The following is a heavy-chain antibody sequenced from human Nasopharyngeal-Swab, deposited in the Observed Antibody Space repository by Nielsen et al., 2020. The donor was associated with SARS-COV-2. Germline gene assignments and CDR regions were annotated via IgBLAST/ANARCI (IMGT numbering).Heavy chain of an antibody. V-gene: IGHV1-18*01. CDR1: GYTFTSYG. Sequence: ASVKVSCKASGYTFTSYGISWVRQAPGQGLEWMGWISAYNGNTNYARKLQGRVTMTTDTSTSTAYMELRSLRSDDTAVYYCARDSIVLMVYAPNYYYYYMDVWGKGTTVTVSS. CDR3: ARDSIVLMVYAPNYYYYYMDV. D-gene: IGHD2-8*01. CDR2: ISAYNGNT. J-gene: IGHJ6*03.